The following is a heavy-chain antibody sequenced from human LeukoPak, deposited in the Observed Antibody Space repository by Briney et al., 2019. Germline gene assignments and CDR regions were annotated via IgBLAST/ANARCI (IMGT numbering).Heavy chain of an antibody. CDR3: AREITYYDILTGPAYFDY. CDR1: GGSISSYY. D-gene: IGHD3-9*01. Sequence: SETLSLTCTVSGGSISSYYWSWIRQPAGKGLEWIGRIYTSGSTNYNPSLKSRVTMSVDTSKNQFSLKLSSVTAADTAVYYCAREITYYDILTGPAYFDYWGQGTLVTVPS. CDR2: IYTSGST. V-gene: IGHV4-4*07. J-gene: IGHJ4*02.